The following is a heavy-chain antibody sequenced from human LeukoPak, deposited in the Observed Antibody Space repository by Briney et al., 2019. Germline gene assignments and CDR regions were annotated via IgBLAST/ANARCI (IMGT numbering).Heavy chain of an antibody. D-gene: IGHD3-10*01. Sequence: SETLSLTCTVSGGSISSYYWSWIRQPPGKGLEWIGYIYYSGSTNYNPSLKSRVTISVDTSKNQFSLKLSSVTAADTAVYYCARRGYGSGSYYNDYYYYYYMDVWGKGTTVTVSS. CDR2: IYYSGST. CDR1: GGSISSYY. CDR3: ARRGYGSGSYYNDYYYYYYMDV. V-gene: IGHV4-59*01. J-gene: IGHJ6*03.